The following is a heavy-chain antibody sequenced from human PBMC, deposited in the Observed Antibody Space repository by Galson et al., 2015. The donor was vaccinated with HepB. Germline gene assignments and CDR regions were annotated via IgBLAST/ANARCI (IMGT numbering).Heavy chain of an antibody. Sequence: SVKVSCKASGYTFTGYYMHWVRQAPGQGLEWMGWINPNSGGADYAQEFQGRVTMTRDTSISTAYMELSRLTSDDTAVYYCARDKSHYSSSWEYYFDYWGQGTLVTVSS. D-gene: IGHD6-13*01. CDR2: INPNSGGA. CDR3: ARDKSHYSSSWEYYFDY. CDR1: GYTFTGYY. V-gene: IGHV1-2*02. J-gene: IGHJ4*02.